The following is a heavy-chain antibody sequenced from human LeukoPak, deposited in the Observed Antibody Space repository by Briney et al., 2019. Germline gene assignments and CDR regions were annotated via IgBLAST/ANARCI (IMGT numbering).Heavy chain of an antibody. Sequence: GGSLRLSCAASGFTFKTYGMHWVRQAPGKGLEWVAVISYDESNEYYADSVKGRFTISRDNSKNTLYLQMNSLKSEDTAIYYCAKNVGVAVAGRGADYWGQGTLVTVSS. CDR3: AKNVGVAVAGRGADY. CDR1: GFTFKTYG. J-gene: IGHJ4*02. CDR2: ISYDESNE. D-gene: IGHD6-19*01. V-gene: IGHV3-30*18.